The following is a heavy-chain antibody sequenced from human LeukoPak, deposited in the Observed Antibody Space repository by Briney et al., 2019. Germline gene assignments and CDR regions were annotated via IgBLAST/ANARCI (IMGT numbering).Heavy chain of an antibody. D-gene: IGHD3-3*01. CDR3: AKDNAMHDEFWSGPSGY. J-gene: IGHJ4*02. V-gene: IGHV3-30*02. CDR2: MRYDGSNK. CDR1: GLTSSIHG. Sequence: PGGSLRLSCAASGLTSSIHGMHWVRQAPGKGLEWVAFMRYDGSNKFYADSVKGRFTISRDNSKNTLYLQMNSLRVDDTAVYYCAKDNAMHDEFWSGPSGYWGQGTLVTVSS.